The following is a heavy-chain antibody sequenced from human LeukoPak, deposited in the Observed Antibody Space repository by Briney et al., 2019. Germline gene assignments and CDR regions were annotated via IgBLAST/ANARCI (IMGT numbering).Heavy chain of an antibody. Sequence: ASVRVFCKASGYTFINYYMHWVRQAPGQGLEGMGIINPSGGSTSYAHKFQGRVTMTRDTSTSTVYMELSSLRSEHTAVYYCARDESTSILWWWGQGTLVSVSS. D-gene: IGHD2-21*01. CDR3: ARDESTSILWW. CDR1: GYTFINYY. J-gene: IGHJ1*01. CDR2: INPSGGST. V-gene: IGHV1-46*01.